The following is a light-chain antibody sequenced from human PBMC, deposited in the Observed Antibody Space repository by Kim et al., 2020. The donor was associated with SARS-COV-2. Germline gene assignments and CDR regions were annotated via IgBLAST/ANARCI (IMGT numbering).Light chain of an antibody. CDR3: QQYGSLPLT. J-gene: IGKJ4*01. Sequence: EIVLTQSPGTLSLSPGERATLSCRASQSVSSNSLAWYQQKPGQAPRLLIYGASSRATAIPGRFSGSGSGTDFTLSISRLEPEDFAVYHCQQYGSLPLTFVGGTKVDIK. CDR1: QSVSSNS. V-gene: IGKV3-20*01. CDR2: GAS.